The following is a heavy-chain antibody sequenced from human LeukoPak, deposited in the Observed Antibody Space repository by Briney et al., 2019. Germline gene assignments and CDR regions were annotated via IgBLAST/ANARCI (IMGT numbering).Heavy chain of an antibody. CDR3: ARGSPRSSRYFDWQIFDY. Sequence: SETLSLTCAVYGGSFSGYYWSWIRQPPGKGLEWIGEINHSGSTNYNPSLKSRVTISVDTSKNQFSLKLSSVTAADTAVYYCARGSPRSSRYFDWQIFDYWGQGTLVTVSS. V-gene: IGHV4-34*01. CDR1: GGSFSGYY. J-gene: IGHJ4*02. CDR2: INHSGST. D-gene: IGHD3-9*01.